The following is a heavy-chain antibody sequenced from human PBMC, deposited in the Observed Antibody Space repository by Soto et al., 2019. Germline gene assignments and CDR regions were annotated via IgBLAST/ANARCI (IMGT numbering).Heavy chain of an antibody. CDR3: ARAVAPYYYGSGSYFLRYYYMDV. Sequence: GASVKVSCKASGYTFTSYDINWVRQATGQGLEWMGWMNPNSGNTGYAQKFQGRVTMTRNTSISTAYMELSSLRSEDTAVYYCARAVAPYYYGSGSYFLRYYYMDVWGKGTTVTVSS. J-gene: IGHJ6*03. V-gene: IGHV1-8*01. CDR2: MNPNSGNT. CDR1: GYTFTSYD. D-gene: IGHD3-10*01.